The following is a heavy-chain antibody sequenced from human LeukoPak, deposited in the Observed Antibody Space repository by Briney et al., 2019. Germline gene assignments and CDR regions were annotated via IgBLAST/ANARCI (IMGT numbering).Heavy chain of an antibody. J-gene: IGHJ4*02. Sequence: SVKVSCKASGGTFSSYAISWVRQAPGQGLEWMGGVIPIFGTANYAQKFQGRVTITADKSTSTAYMELSSLRSEDTAVYYCAGTYYYGSGSYYPLDYWGQGTLVTVSS. D-gene: IGHD3-10*01. CDR3: AGTYYYGSGSYYPLDY. CDR1: GGTFSSYA. CDR2: VIPIFGTA. V-gene: IGHV1-69*06.